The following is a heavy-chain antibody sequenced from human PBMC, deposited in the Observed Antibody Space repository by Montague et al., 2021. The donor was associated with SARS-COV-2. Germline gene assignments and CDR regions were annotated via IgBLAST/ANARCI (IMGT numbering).Heavy chain of an antibody. J-gene: IGHJ3*02. D-gene: IGHD3-3*01. Sequence: SETLSLTCAVYGGSFSGYYWSWIRQPPGKGLEWIGDVNHSGSTNYNPSLKSRVTISVDTSKNQFSLKMNSVSAADTAVYYCARGEVTIFGGFIMLPAAGALDIWGRGTMVSVSS. CDR3: ARGEVTIFGGFIMLPAAGALDI. V-gene: IGHV4-34*01. CDR2: VNHSGST. CDR1: GGSFSGYY.